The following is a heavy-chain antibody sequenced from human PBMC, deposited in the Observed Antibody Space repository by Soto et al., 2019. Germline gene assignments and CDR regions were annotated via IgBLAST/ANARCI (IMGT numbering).Heavy chain of an antibody. CDR1: GFTFSSYG. CDR2: ISYDGSNK. V-gene: IGHV3-30*18. CDR3: AKDALYYYDSSGLYYFDY. Sequence: QVQLVESGGGVVQPGRSLRLSCAASGFTFSSYGMHWVRQAPGKGLEWVAVISYDGSNKYYADSVKGRFTISRDNSKNTXXLQMNSMRAEDTAVYYCAKDALYYYDSSGLYYFDYWGQGTLVTVSS. J-gene: IGHJ4*02. D-gene: IGHD3-22*01.